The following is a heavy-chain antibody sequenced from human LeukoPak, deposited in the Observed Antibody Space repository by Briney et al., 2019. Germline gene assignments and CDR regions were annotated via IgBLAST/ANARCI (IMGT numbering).Heavy chain of an antibody. Sequence: SQTLSLTCTVSGGSISSGGYYWSWLRQHPGKGLEWIGYIYYSGSTNYNPSLKSRVTISVDTSKNQFSLKLSSVTAADTAVYYCARSPPRYYDYVWGSYRYSYGMDVWGQGTTVTVSS. J-gene: IGHJ6*02. CDR3: ARSPPRYYDYVWGSYRYSYGMDV. V-gene: IGHV4-31*03. D-gene: IGHD3-16*02. CDR1: GGSISSGGYY. CDR2: IYYSGST.